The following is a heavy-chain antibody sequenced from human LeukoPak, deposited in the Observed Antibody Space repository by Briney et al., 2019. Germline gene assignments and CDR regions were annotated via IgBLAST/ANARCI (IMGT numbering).Heavy chain of an antibody. D-gene: IGHD2-15*01. V-gene: IGHV3-48*01. CDR1: GFTFSDHY. CDR3: ARGPRAMVVTYFDL. CDR2: ISSSSSTI. J-gene: IGHJ2*01. Sequence: GGSLRLSCAASGFTFSDHYMDWVRQAPGKGLEWVSYISSSSSTIYYADSVKGRFTISRDNAKNSLYLQMNSLRAEDTAVYYCARGPRAMVVTYFDLWGRGTLVTVSS.